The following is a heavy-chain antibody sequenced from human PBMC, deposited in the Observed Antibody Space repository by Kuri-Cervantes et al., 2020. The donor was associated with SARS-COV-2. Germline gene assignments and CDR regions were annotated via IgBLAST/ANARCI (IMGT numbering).Heavy chain of an antibody. CDR2: MNPNSGNT. Sequence: ASVKVSCKASGYTFTSYDINWVRQATGQGLEWMGWMNPNSGNTGYAQKFQGRVTMTRNTSISTAYMELSSLRSGDTAVYYCARDRRHYDFWSGYSHDAFDIWGQGTMVTVSS. V-gene: IGHV1-8*02. D-gene: IGHD3-3*01. J-gene: IGHJ3*02. CDR1: GYTFTSYD. CDR3: ARDRRHYDFWSGYSHDAFDI.